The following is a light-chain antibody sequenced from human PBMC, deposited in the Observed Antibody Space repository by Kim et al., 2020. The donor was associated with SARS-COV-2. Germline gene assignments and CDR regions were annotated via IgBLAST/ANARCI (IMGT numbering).Light chain of an antibody. CDR2: QDS. CDR3: QAWDSSSWV. Sequence: SGSPGQTASITCAGDKLGDKYVCWYQQKPGQSPVLVIYQDSKRPSGIPERFSGSNSGNTATLTISGTQAMDEADYYCQAWDSSSWVFGGGTQLTVL. V-gene: IGLV3-1*01. J-gene: IGLJ3*02. CDR1: KLGDKY.